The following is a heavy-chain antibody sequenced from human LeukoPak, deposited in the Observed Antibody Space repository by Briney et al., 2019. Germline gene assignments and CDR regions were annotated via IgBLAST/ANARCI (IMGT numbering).Heavy chain of an antibody. CDR3: ARALRDSSGWHWYFDL. CDR2: INQSGTT. V-gene: IGHV4-34*01. Sequence: KTSETLSLTCAVYGGSFSNYYWSWIRQSPGKGLEWIGEINQSGTTKYNPSLESRATMSMDTSKNQFSLKLTSVTAADTAVYYCARALRDSSGWHWYFDLWGRGTLVTVSS. J-gene: IGHJ2*01. D-gene: IGHD6-19*01. CDR1: GGSFSNYY.